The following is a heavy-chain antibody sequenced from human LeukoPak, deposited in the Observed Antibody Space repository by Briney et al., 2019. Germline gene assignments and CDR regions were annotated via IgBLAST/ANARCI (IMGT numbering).Heavy chain of an antibody. CDR3: AKGDVVTAIFPLDY. D-gene: IGHD5-12*01. CDR2: ISGSGGTT. V-gene: IGHV3-23*01. J-gene: IGHJ4*02. Sequence: GGPLRLSCAASGFTFSSYAMSWVRQAPGKGLEWVSGISGSGGTTYYADSVQGRFTISRDNSKKTPFLQMSSLRAEDTAVYYCAKGDVVTAIFPLDYWGQGTLVIVSS. CDR1: GFTFSSYA.